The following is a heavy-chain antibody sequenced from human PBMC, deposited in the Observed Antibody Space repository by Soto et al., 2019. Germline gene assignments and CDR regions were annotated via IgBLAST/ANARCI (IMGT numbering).Heavy chain of an antibody. CDR1: GYTLTELS. J-gene: IGHJ6*02. Sequence: ASVKVSCKVSGYTLTELSMHWVRQAPGKGLEWMGGFDPEDGETIYAQKFQGRVTMTEDTSTDTAYMELSTLRSEDTAVYYCATISIFENYYYYGMDVWGQGTTVTASS. D-gene: IGHD3-3*01. CDR2: FDPEDGET. CDR3: ATISIFENYYYYGMDV. V-gene: IGHV1-24*01.